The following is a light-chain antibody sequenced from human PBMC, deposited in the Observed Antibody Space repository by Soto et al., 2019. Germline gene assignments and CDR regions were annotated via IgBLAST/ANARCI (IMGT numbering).Light chain of an antibody. CDR1: QTISSY. CDR2: DAS. CDR3: QQRYNWWT. Sequence: EIVLTQSPATLSLSPGERATLSCRASQTISSYLAWYQQKPGQAPRLLIYDASNRATGIPARFSGSGSGTDFTLTISSLEPEDFAVYYCQQRYNWWTFGQGTKVDIK. J-gene: IGKJ1*01. V-gene: IGKV3-11*01.